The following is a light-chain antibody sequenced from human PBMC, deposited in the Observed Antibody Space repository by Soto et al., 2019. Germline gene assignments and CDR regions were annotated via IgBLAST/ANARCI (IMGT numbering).Light chain of an antibody. CDR2: DVS. J-gene: IGLJ2*01. Sequence: QSALTQPASVSGSPGQSITISCTGTSSDVGGYNCVSWYQQHPGKAPKLMIYDVSNRPSGVSNRFSGSKSGNTASLTISGLQAEDEADYYCSSYTSSNTVVFGGGTKLTVL. V-gene: IGLV2-14*01. CDR1: SSDVGGYNC. CDR3: SSYTSSNTVV.